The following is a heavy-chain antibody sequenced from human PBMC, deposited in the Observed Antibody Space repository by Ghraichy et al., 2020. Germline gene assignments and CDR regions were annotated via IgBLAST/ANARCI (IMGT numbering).Heavy chain of an antibody. CDR2: RSPDKETK. V-gene: IGHV3-30*03. D-gene: IGHD4-23*01. CDR3: ARGSTVVRFFYNDGMDV. J-gene: IGHJ6*02. Sequence: GGSLRLSCKGSGFPFSRYGMHWVRRAPGKGLEWVALRSPDKETKFYADSVRGRFTISRDNAQNSLYLQMNGLRDDDTAVYYCARGSTVVRFFYNDGMDVWGQGTTVTVSS. CDR1: GFPFSRYG.